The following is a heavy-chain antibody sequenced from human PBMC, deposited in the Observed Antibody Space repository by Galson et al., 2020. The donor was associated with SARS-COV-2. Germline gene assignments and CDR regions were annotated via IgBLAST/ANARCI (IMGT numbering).Heavy chain of an antibody. CDR3: ARPAGYGNYYYDGMDG. Sequence: NSGGSLRLSCAASGFTFSSYSMNWVRQAPGKGLEWVSSISSSSSYIYYADSVKGRFTITRDNAKNSLYLQRNSVRAEDTAVYYCARPAGYGNYYYDGMDGWGQGTTVTVSS. CDR2: ISSSSSYI. CDR1: GFTFSSYS. J-gene: IGHJ6*02. D-gene: IGHD4-17*01. V-gene: IGHV3-21*01.